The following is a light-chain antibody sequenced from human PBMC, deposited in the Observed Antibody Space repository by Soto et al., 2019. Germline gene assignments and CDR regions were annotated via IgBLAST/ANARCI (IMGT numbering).Light chain of an antibody. CDR1: QSISSW. Sequence: DIQMTQSPSTLSSSVGDRVTITCRASQSISSWLAWYQQKPGKAPKLLIYKASSLESGVPSRFSGSGSGTDFTLTISSLQPDDVATYYCQQYNSYPLTFGQGTRLEIK. CDR3: QQYNSYPLT. J-gene: IGKJ5*01. CDR2: KAS. V-gene: IGKV1-5*03.